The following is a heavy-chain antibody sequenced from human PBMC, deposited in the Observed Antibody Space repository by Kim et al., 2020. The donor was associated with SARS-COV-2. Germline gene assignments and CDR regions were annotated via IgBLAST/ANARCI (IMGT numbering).Heavy chain of an antibody. CDR1: GFTFSDYY. D-gene: IGHD3-3*01. Sequence: GGSLRLSCAASGFTFSDYYMSWIRQAPGKGLEWVSYISSSSSYTNYADSVKGRFTISRDNAKNSLYLQMNSLRAEDTAVYYCARDMGAFPGFWSGYYAYYYYGMDVWGQGTTVTVSS. CDR3: ARDMGAFPGFWSGYYAYYYYGMDV. V-gene: IGHV3-11*05. CDR2: ISSSSSYT. J-gene: IGHJ6*02.